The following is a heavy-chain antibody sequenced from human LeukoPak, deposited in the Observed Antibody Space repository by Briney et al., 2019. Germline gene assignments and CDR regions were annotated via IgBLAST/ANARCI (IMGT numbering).Heavy chain of an antibody. Sequence: SETLSLTCTVSGGFIASYYWSWIRQPPGKGLEWIGYIYCSWNTNYNPSLKSRVTMSMDTSKNQFSLKLESVTAADTAVYYCARPQHTAVTGVFDIWGQGTGVTVSS. CDR3: ARPQHTAVTGVFDI. D-gene: IGHD5-18*01. V-gene: IGHV4-59*08. CDR2: IYCSWNT. J-gene: IGHJ3*02. CDR1: GGFIASYY.